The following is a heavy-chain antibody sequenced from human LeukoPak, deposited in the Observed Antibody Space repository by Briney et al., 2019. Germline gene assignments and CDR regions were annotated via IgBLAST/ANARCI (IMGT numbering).Heavy chain of an antibody. CDR3: ARDFGDYDFWSGYPRNWFDP. V-gene: IGHV1-2*02. J-gene: IGHJ5*02. CDR2: IKPNTVVT. CDR1: GYTFTGYY. Sequence: ASVKVSCKASGYTFTGYYMQWVRQAPGHRLEWMGGIKPNTVVTKYAQKIQGRVTVTRDTSVSTGYMELNRLRSDDKAVYYCARDFGDYDFWSGYPRNWFDPWGQGTLVTVSS. D-gene: IGHD3-3*01.